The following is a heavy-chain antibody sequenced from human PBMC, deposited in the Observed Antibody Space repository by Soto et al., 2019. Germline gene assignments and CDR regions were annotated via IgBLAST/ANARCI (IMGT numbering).Heavy chain of an antibody. CDR3: EKAEGLGILTLDVVFDI. CDR1: GFTFDDYA. V-gene: IGHV3-9*01. J-gene: IGHJ3*02. CDR2: ISWNSGSI. Sequence: PGGSLRLSCAASGFTFDDYAMHWVRQAPGKGLERVSGISWNSGSIGYADSVKGRFTISRDNAKNSLYLQMNSLRAEDTALYYWEKAEGLGILTLDVVFDIGGKGTLFPVPS. D-gene: IGHD3-9*01.